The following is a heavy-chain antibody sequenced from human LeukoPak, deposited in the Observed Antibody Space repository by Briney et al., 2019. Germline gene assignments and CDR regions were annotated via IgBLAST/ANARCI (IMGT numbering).Heavy chain of an antibody. CDR3: SRTRRGQIGWTNDY. J-gene: IGHJ4*02. Sequence: KESGPTLVKPTQTLTLTCTFSGFSLTTSGVGVGWIRQPPGKALEWLALTYWDDDKRYSPSLKSRVTITKDTSKNQVVLTMTNMDPVDTATYYCSRTRRGQIGWTNDYWGQGTLVTVSS. CDR1: GFSLTTSGVG. D-gene: IGHD6-19*01. V-gene: IGHV2-5*02. CDR2: TYWDDDK.